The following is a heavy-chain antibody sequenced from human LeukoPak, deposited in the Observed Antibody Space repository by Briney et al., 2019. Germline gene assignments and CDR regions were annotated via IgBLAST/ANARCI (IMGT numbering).Heavy chain of an antibody. CDR1: GFTFSDYH. V-gene: IGHV3-11*04. CDR2: ISSSGSTI. D-gene: IGHD3-10*01. CDR3: AKRVLLETRQYYYYYMDV. J-gene: IGHJ6*03. Sequence: GGSLRLSCAASGFTFSDYHMNWIRQAPGKGLEWVSYISSSGSTIYYADSVKGRFTISRDNSKNTLYLQMNSLRAEDTAVYYCAKRVLLETRQYYYYYMDVWGKGTTVTISS.